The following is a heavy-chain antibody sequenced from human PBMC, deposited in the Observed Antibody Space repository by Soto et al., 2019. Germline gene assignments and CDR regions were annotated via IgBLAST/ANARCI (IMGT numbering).Heavy chain of an antibody. J-gene: IGHJ4*01. CDR1: RYTFTSYG. D-gene: IGHD3-10*01. CDR2: ISPYNGKI. Sequence: SVKVSFKASRYTFTSYGLSWVRQAPGQSLEWMAWISPYNGKIEISPKFQGRVTLTTDIFMSSAYMELSSLTSEDSAIYYCARDPGLGSSYPPLDYWGQGSLVTVSS. CDR3: ARDPGLGSSYPPLDY. V-gene: IGHV1-18*04.